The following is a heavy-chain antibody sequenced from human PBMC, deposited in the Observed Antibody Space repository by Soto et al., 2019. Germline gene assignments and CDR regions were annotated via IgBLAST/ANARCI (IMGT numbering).Heavy chain of an antibody. D-gene: IGHD6-19*01. CDR2: IFQSGST. CDR1: GGSFRNYY. Sequence: PSETLSLTCGVYGGSFRNYYWIWVRQPPGKGLEWIGEIFQSGSTNYTPSLESRVTISVDKSKNQFSLTLTSVTAADTAVYFCARGRGRYSSGWSWFDPWGQGILVTVSS. J-gene: IGHJ5*02. V-gene: IGHV4-34*01. CDR3: ARGRGRYSSGWSWFDP.